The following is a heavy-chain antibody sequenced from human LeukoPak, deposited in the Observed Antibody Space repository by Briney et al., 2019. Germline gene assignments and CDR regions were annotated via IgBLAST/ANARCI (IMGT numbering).Heavy chain of an antibody. D-gene: IGHD2-2*03. V-gene: IGHV4-61*02. J-gene: IGHJ4*02. Sequence: PSETLSLTCTVSGGSISSGNYYWSWIRQPAGKGLEWIGRIYTRGSTKYTPSLKSRVTMSVDTSKNQFSLKLSSVTAADTAVYYCARLDPRGPDDYWGQGTLVTVSS. CDR1: GGSISSGNYY. CDR2: IYTRGST. CDR3: ARLDPRGPDDY.